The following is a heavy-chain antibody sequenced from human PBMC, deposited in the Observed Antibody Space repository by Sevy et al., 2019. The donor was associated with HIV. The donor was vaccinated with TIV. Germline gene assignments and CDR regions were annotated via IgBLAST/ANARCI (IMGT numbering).Heavy chain of an antibody. V-gene: IGHV3-30*18. Sequence: GGSLRLSCAASGFTFSSYGMHWVRQAPGKGLEWVAVISYDGSNKYYADSVKGRFTISRDNSKNTLYLQMNSRRAEDTAVYYCAKDLGVTGYYYGSDVWGKGTTVTVS. CDR3: AKDLGVTGYYYGSDV. CDR1: GFTFSSYG. J-gene: IGHJ6*04. CDR2: ISYDGSNK. D-gene: IGHD2-21*02.